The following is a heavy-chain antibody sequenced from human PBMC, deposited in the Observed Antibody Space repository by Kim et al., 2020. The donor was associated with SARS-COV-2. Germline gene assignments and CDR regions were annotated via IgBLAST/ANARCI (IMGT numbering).Heavy chain of an antibody. D-gene: IGHD6-19*01. V-gene: IGHV3-74*01. CDR3: ARVLDQWTDYYYYYGMDV. CDR1: GFTFSSYW. J-gene: IGHJ6*02. Sequence: GGSLRLSCAASGFTFSSYWMHWVRQAPGKGLVWVSRINSDGSSTSYADSVKGRFTISRDNAKNTLYLQMNSLRAEDTAVYYCARVLDQWTDYYYYYGMDVWGQGTTVTVSS. CDR2: INSDGSST.